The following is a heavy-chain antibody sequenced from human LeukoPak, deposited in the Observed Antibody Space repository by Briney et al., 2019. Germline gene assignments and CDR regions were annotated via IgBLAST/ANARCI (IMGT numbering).Heavy chain of an antibody. CDR3: ARGRTFDI. Sequence: SQTLSLTCTVSAGSISSYYWSWIRQPPGKGLEWIGYVYYSGSTSYNPSLKSRVTISVDTSKNRFSLKLRSVTAADTAVYYCARGRTFDIWGQGTMVTVSS. CDR2: VYYSGST. J-gene: IGHJ3*02. CDR1: AGSISSYY. V-gene: IGHV4-59*12.